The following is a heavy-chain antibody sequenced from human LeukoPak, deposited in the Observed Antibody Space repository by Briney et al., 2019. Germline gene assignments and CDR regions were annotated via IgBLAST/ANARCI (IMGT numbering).Heavy chain of an antibody. CDR1: GGTFSSYA. D-gene: IGHD3-9*01. J-gene: IGHJ4*02. Sequence: SVKVSCTASGGTFSSYAISWVRQAPGQGLEWMGGIIPIFGTANYAQKFQGKVTITADESTSTAYMELSSLRSEDTAVYYCARSKALRLDDIYYWGQGTLVTVSS. CDR3: ARSKALRLDDIYY. V-gene: IGHV1-69*01. CDR2: IIPIFGTA.